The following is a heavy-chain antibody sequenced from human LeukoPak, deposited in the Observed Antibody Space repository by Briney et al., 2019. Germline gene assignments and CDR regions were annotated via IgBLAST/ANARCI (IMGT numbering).Heavy chain of an antibody. J-gene: IGHJ5*02. Sequence: SETLSLTCTVSGGSISSGGYYWSWIRQPPGKGLEWIGYIYHSGSTYYNPSLKSRVTISVDRSKNQFSLKLSSVTAADTAVYYCARAKLLWHPFDPWGQGTLVTVSS. V-gene: IGHV4-30-2*01. D-gene: IGHD1-26*01. CDR2: IYHSGST. CDR3: ARAKLLWHPFDP. CDR1: GGSISSGGYY.